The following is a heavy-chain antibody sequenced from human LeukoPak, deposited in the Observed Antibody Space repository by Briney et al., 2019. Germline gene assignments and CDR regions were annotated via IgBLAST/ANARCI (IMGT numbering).Heavy chain of an antibody. J-gene: IGHJ4*02. V-gene: IGHV4-39*07. CDR3: ARDRHITMIVVVHDY. Sequence: PSETLSLTCTVSGGSISSSSYYWGWIRQPPGKGLEWIGSIYYSGSTYYNPSLKSRVTISVDTSKNQFSLKLSSVTAADTAVYYCARDRHITMIVVVHDYWGQGTLVTVSS. CDR2: IYYSGST. D-gene: IGHD3-22*01. CDR1: GGSISSSSYY.